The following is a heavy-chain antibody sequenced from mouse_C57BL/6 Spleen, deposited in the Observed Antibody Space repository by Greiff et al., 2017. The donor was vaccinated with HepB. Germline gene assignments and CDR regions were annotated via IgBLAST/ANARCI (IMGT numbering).Heavy chain of an antibody. CDR2: IDPSDSYT. J-gene: IGHJ3*01. V-gene: IGHV1-69*01. CDR1: GYTFTSYW. CDR3: AREGNPAWFAY. D-gene: IGHD2-1*01. Sequence: QVQLQQPGAELVMPGASVKLSCKASGYTFTSYWMHWVKQRPGQGLEWIGEIDPSDSYTNYNQKFKSKATLTVDKSSSTAYMQLSSLTSEDSAVYYCAREGNPAWFAYWGQGTLVTVSA.